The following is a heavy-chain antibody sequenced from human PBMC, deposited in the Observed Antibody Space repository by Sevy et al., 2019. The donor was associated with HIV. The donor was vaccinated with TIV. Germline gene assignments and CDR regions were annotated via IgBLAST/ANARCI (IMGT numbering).Heavy chain of an antibody. V-gene: IGHV3-13*01. CDR1: GFTFSSYD. Sequence: GGSLRLSCAASGFTFSSYDMHWVRQATGKGLEWVSAIGTAGDKYYPGSVKGRFTISRENAKNSLYLQMNSLRAGDTAVYYCARGGVAARFQYYYYGMDVWGQGTTVTVSS. J-gene: IGHJ6*02. CDR3: ARGGVAARFQYYYYGMDV. CDR2: IGTAGDK. D-gene: IGHD6-6*01.